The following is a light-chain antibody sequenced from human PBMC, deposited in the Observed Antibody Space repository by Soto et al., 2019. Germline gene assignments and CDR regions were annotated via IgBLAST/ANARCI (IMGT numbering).Light chain of an antibody. Sequence: EIVMTQSPATLSVSPGXRVTLFCRASQSVSRNLAWHQQKPGQAPRLLIYGVSNRATGVPARFSGSGSETEFTLTISSLQSEDFAVYYCQHYYYWPPWTFGQGTKVDIK. V-gene: IGKV3-15*01. J-gene: IGKJ1*01. CDR1: QSVSRN. CDR2: GVS. CDR3: QHYYYWPPWT.